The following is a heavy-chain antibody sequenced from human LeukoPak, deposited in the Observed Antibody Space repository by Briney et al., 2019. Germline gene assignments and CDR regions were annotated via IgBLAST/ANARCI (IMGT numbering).Heavy chain of an antibody. CDR2: ISYDGSNK. D-gene: IGHD1-7*01. CDR3: ARESRFSGPGITGTIGY. V-gene: IGHV3-30-3*01. J-gene: IGHJ4*02. CDR1: GFTFSSYA. Sequence: PGGSLRLSCAASGFTFSSYAMHWVRQAPGKGLEWVAVISYDGSNKYYADSVKGRFTISRDNSKNTLYLQMNSLRAEDTAVYYCARESRFSGPGITGTIGYWGQGTLVTVSS.